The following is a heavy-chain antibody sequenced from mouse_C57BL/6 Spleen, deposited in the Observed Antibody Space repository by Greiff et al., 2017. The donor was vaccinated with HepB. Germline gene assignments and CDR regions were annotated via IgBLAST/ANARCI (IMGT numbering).Heavy chain of an antibody. CDR2: IDPSDSYT. Sequence: VQLQQPGAELVMPGASVKLSCKASGYTFTSYWMHWVKQRPGQGLEWIGEIDPSDSYTNYNQKFKGKSTLTVDKSSSTAYMQLSSLTSEDSAVYYCARLIYYGNLYYFDYWGQGTTLTVSS. CDR3: ARLIYYGNLYYFDY. V-gene: IGHV1-69*01. CDR1: GYTFTSYW. J-gene: IGHJ2*01. D-gene: IGHD2-1*01.